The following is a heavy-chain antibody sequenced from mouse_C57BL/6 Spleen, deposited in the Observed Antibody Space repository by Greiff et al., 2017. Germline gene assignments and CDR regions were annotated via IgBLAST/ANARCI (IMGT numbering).Heavy chain of an antibody. Sequence: VQLKESGPELVKPGASVKISCKASGYSFTDYNMNWVKQSNGKSLEWIGVINPNYGTTSYNQKFKGKATLTVDQSSSTAYMQLNSLASEDSAVYYCARPSSYYYGSSYPYYAMDYWGQGTSVTVSS. CDR3: ARPSSYYYGSSYPYYAMDY. CDR2: INPNYGTT. CDR1: GYSFTDYN. D-gene: IGHD1-1*01. V-gene: IGHV1-39*01. J-gene: IGHJ4*01.